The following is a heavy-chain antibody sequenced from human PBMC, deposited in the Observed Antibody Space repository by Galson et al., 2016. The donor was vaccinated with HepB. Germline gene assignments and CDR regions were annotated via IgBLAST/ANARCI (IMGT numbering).Heavy chain of an antibody. D-gene: IGHD2-15*01. J-gene: IGHJ6*02. CDR2: IDWDEGI. CDR3: ARSRDFVMDV. V-gene: IGHV2-70*01. CDR1: GFSLTSSGMF. Sequence: PALVKPTQTLTLTCTFSGFSLTSSGMFVNWIRQPPGKALGWLALIDWDEGIHYTSSQKTRLTISKDTSKRQVVLSMTNVDPMDTATYYCARSRDFVMDVWGQGVTVTVS.